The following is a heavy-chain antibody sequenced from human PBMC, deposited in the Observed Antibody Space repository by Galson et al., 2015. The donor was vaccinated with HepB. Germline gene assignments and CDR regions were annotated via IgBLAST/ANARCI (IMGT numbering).Heavy chain of an antibody. V-gene: IGHV3-23*01. Sequence: SLRLSCAASGFTFTRYAMTWVRQAPGKGLEWVSSITSSGGNTYYTDAGKGRFTISRDNSKNTLSLQLNSLRVEDTAVYYCAKDGIMVANNPYHFHYWGQGTLVTVSS. D-gene: IGHD2-15*01. J-gene: IGHJ4*02. CDR1: GFTFTRYA. CDR2: ITSSGGNT. CDR3: AKDGIMVANNPYHFHY.